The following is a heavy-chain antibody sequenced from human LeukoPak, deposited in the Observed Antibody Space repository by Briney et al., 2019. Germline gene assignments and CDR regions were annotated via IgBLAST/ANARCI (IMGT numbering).Heavy chain of an antibody. Sequence: GGSLRLSCAASGFTFSSYWMSWVRQAPGKGLEWVANIQQDGSEKYYVDSVKGRFTISRDNAKNSLYLQMNSLRAEDTAVYYCARDVTIFGVNPNWFDPWGQGTLVTVSS. CDR2: IQQDGSEK. CDR3: ARDVTIFGVNPNWFDP. D-gene: IGHD3-3*01. V-gene: IGHV3-7*01. J-gene: IGHJ5*02. CDR1: GFTFSSYW.